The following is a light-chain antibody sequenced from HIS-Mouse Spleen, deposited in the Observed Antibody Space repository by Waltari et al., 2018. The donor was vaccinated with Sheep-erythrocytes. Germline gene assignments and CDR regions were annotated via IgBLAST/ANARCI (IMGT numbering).Light chain of an antibody. Sequence: EIVLTQSPATLSLSPGERANLSCSASQSVSSYLAWYQQKPGQAPRLLIYDASNRATGIPARFSSSESGTDFPLTISSLEPEDFAVYYCQQRSNWLTFGGGTKVEIK. J-gene: IGKJ4*01. CDR2: DAS. CDR1: QSVSSY. V-gene: IGKV3-11*01. CDR3: QQRSNWLT.